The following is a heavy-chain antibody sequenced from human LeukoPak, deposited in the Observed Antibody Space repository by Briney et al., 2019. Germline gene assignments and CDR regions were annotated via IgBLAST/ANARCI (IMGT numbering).Heavy chain of an antibody. CDR3: ARVAVYYDIRKYFDY. J-gene: IGHJ4*02. V-gene: IGHV4-34*01. Sequence: SPTLSLTCAVYGGTFSGYYWSWIRPPPGKGLKWIGETNHSGSTNSHPSHNRLVTISVDTSKNQFSLKMSPVTAADTAVYYCARVAVYYDIRKYFDYWGQGTLVTVSS. D-gene: IGHD3-9*01. CDR2: TNHSGST. CDR1: GGTFSGYY.